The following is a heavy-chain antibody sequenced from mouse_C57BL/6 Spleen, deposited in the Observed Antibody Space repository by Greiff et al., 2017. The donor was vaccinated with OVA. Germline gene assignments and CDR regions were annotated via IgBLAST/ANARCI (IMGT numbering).Heavy chain of an antibody. J-gene: IGHJ2*01. D-gene: IGHD2-5*01. Sequence: QVQLQQSGPGLVQPSQSLSITCTVSGFSLTSYGVHWVRQSPGKGLEWLGVIWRGGSTDYNAAFMSRLSITKDNSKSQVFFKMNSLQADDTAIYYCAKEGTYYSNYVDYWGQGTTLTVSS. V-gene: IGHV2-5*01. CDR3: AKEGTYYSNYVDY. CDR1: GFSLTSYG. CDR2: IWRGGST.